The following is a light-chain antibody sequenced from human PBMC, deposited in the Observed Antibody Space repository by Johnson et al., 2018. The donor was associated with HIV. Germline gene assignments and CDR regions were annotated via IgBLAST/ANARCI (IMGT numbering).Light chain of an antibody. CDR2: DNN. J-gene: IGLJ1*01. V-gene: IGLV1-51*01. Sequence: QSVLTQPPSVSAAPGQKVTISCSGSTSNIGNNYVSWYQHLPRTAPKLLIYDNNKRPSGIPDRFSGSKSGTSATLGITELQTGDEADYYCGTWDSSLSTFYVFGTGTKVTVL. CDR1: TSNIGNNY. CDR3: GTWDSSLSTFYV.